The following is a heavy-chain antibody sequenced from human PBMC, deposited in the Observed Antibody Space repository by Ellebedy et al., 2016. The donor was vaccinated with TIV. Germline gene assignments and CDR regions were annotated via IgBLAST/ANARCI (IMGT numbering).Heavy chain of an antibody. CDR3: AKNRASLNY. Sequence: SETLSLTCTVSGDSVTSSNFYWGWIRQPPGKGLEWIGYIYYSWSTNCNPSLKSRVTISLDTSKSQFSLKLSSVTASDTAVYYCAKNRASLNYWGQGILVTVSS. J-gene: IGHJ4*02. V-gene: IGHV4-61*01. D-gene: IGHD3-16*02. CDR1: GDSVTSSNFY. CDR2: IYYSWST.